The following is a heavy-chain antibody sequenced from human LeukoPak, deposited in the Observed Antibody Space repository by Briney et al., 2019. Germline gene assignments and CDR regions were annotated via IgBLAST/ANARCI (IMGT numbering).Heavy chain of an antibody. V-gene: IGHV3-30*19. D-gene: IGHD3-3*01. J-gene: IGHJ3*02. Sequence: GGSLRLSCAASGISFRSYGMHWVRQAPGKGLEWVAVISYDGSNKYYADSVKGRFTISRDNSKNTLYLQMNSLRAEDTAVYYCARGHYDFWSGYYSPGDAFDIWGQGTMVTVSS. CDR2: ISYDGSNK. CDR1: GISFRSYG. CDR3: ARGHYDFWSGYYSPGDAFDI.